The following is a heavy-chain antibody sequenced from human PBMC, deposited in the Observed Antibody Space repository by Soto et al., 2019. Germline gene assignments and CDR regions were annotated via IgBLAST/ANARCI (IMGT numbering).Heavy chain of an antibody. Sequence: GGSLRLSCAASGFTFSSYAMSWARQAPGKGLEWVSAISGSGGSTYYADSVKGRFTISRDNSKNTLYLQMNSLRAEDTAVYYCAKDLPKSGIVVVPAAMLDAFDIWGQGTMVTVSS. CDR2: ISGSGGST. J-gene: IGHJ3*02. CDR3: AKDLPKSGIVVVPAAMLDAFDI. V-gene: IGHV3-23*01. CDR1: GFTFSSYA. D-gene: IGHD2-2*01.